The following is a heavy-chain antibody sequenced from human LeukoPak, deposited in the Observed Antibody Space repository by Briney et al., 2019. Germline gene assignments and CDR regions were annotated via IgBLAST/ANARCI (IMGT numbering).Heavy chain of an antibody. CDR2: ICYDGSNQ. CDR3: AKDGRHAAAAVYYYYMVV. D-gene: IGHD6-13*01. CDR1: GFTFSSYG. V-gene: IGHV3-33*06. J-gene: IGHJ6*03. Sequence: GESLRLSCAASGFTFSSYGMHWVRQAPGKGLEWVAVICYDGSNQYYADSVKGRFTISRDNSENTLYLQMKSLRAEDTAVYYCAKDGRHAAAAVYYYYMVVWGKATTVTVSS.